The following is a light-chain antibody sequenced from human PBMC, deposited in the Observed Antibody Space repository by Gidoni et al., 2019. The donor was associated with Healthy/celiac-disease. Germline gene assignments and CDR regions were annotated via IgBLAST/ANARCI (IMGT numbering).Light chain of an antibody. CDR3: QQYNNLYT. CDR2: GAS. J-gene: IGKJ2*01. V-gene: IGKV3-15*01. Sequence: EILMTQSPATLSVSPGERATLSCRPSQSVSSNLAWYQQKPGQAPRLLIYGASTRATGIPARFSGSGSGTEFTLTISSLQSEDFAVYYCQQYNNLYTFGQGTKLEIK. CDR1: QSVSSN.